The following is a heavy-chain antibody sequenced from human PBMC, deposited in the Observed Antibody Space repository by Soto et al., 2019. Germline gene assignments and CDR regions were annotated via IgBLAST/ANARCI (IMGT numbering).Heavy chain of an antibody. CDR2: IWYDGSNK. D-gene: IGHD6-19*01. Sequence: GWSLRLSCAASGFTFSSYGMHWVRQAPGKGLEWVAVIWYDGSNKYYADSVKGRFTISRDNSKNTLYLQMNSLRAEDTAVYYCARDRGGWRDYYYYYGMDVWGQGTTVTVSS. J-gene: IGHJ6*02. CDR1: GFTFSSYG. CDR3: ARDRGGWRDYYYYYGMDV. V-gene: IGHV3-33*01.